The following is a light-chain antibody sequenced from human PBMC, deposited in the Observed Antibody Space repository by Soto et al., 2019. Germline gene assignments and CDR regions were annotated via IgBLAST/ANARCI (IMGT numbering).Light chain of an antibody. CDR3: QQYNNWPPWT. CDR2: ATS. CDR1: QNINSY. Sequence: EIVLTQSPATLSLSPGERATLSCRASQNINSYLAWYQQKPGQAPRLLIYATSTRATGVPARFSGSGSGTEFTLTISSLQSEDFAIYYCQQYNNWPPWTFGQGTRVEI. V-gene: IGKV3-15*01. J-gene: IGKJ1*01.